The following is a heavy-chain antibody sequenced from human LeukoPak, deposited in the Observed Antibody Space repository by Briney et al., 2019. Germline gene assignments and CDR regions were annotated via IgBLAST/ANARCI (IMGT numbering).Heavy chain of an antibody. J-gene: IGHJ1*01. CDR1: GYTFTRYD. CDR3: GRGRHGGWTVLSDEYSQH. Sequence: ASVNVSCKACGYTFTRYDIHWVRQATGQGLAWMGWMNPKRCNTVYAQQFQGRVPMTRNTSISTAYMELGRLGCEGTGGCFCGRGRHGGWTVLSDEYSQHGGQGTLVTVPS. D-gene: IGHD2-15*01. V-gene: IGHV1-8*01. CDR2: MNPKRCNT.